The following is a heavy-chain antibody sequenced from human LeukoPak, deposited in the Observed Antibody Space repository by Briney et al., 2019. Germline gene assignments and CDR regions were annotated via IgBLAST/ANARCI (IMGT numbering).Heavy chain of an antibody. V-gene: IGHV3-15*01. CDR2: IKSKTDGGTT. J-gene: IGHJ4*02. D-gene: IGHD6-19*01. CDR3: TTTLAVAGTSMGY. Sequence: GGSLRLSCAASGFTFNDAWMTWVRQAPGKGLEWVGHIKSKTDGGTTDYAAPVKGRFTISRDDSKTTLYLQMNSLKTEDTAVYYCTTTLAVAGTSMGYWGQGTLVTVSS. CDR1: GFTFNDAW.